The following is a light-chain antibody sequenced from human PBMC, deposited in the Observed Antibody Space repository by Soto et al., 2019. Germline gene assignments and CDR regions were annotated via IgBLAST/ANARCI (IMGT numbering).Light chain of an antibody. V-gene: IGKV3-20*01. Sequence: EIVLTQSPGTLSLSPGERATLSCRASHFVASSYVAWYQQKPGQAPRLLIYGASSRATGIPDRFSGSGSGTDFTLTISRLEPEDFEVYYCQQYGSSPGTFGQGTKVDIK. CDR1: HFVASSY. J-gene: IGKJ1*01. CDR3: QQYGSSPGT. CDR2: GAS.